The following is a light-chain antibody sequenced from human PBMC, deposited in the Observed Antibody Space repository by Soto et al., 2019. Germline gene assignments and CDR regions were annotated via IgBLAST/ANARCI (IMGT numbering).Light chain of an antibody. J-gene: IGKJ2*01. CDR2: GAS. CDR3: QQYGSSFRYT. Sequence: EIVLTQSPGTLSLSPGERATLSCRASQSVNSNYVTWYQQKPGQAPRLLIYGASSRATGIPDRFSGSGSGTDFTITIIRLEPEDFAVYYCQQYGSSFRYTFGQGTKLEIK. CDR1: QSVNSNY. V-gene: IGKV3-20*01.